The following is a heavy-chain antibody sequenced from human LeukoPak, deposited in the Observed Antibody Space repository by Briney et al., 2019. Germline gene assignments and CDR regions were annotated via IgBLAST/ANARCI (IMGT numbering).Heavy chain of an antibody. CDR3: ARDLGWLQLRGFDP. V-gene: IGHV3-48*03. J-gene: IGHJ5*02. Sequence: GGSLRLSCAASGFTFSSYEMNWVRQAPGKGLEWVSYISSSGSTIYYADSVKGRFTISRDNAKNSLYLQMNSPRAEDTAVYYCARDLGWLQLRGFDPWGQGTLVTVSS. D-gene: IGHD5-24*01. CDR2: ISSSGSTI. CDR1: GFTFSSYE.